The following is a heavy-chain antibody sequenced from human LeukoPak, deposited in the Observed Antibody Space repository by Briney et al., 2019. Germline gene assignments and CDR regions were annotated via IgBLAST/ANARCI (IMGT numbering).Heavy chain of an antibody. D-gene: IGHD6-6*01. CDR1: RDSVSTKNYY. Sequence: PSETLSLTCTVSRDSVSTKNYYWGWIRQPPGKGLEWIGNIVYTGTTFYNPSLKSRVTISVDTSKNQFSLKLSSVTAADTAVYYCARVKGSSIAARRLAFDIWGQGTMVTVSS. V-gene: IGHV4-39*07. CDR3: ARVKGSSIAARRLAFDI. CDR2: IVYTGTT. J-gene: IGHJ3*02.